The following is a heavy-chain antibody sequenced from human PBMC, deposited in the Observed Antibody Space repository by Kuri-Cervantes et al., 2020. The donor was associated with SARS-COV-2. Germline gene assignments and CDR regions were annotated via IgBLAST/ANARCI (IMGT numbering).Heavy chain of an antibody. J-gene: IGHJ3*02. V-gene: IGHV4-39*07. CDR2: IYYSEST. CDR1: GGSISSRSYY. Sequence: GSLRLSCSVSGGSISSRSYYWGWIRQPPGKGLEWIGSIYYSESTNYNPSLKSRVTISVDTSKNQFSLKLSSVTAADTAVYYCARVRIFGVPGFAFDIWGQGTMVTVSS. CDR3: ARVRIFGVPGFAFDI. D-gene: IGHD3-3*01.